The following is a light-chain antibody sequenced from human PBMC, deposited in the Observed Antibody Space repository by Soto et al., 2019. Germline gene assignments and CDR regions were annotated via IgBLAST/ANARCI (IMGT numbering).Light chain of an antibody. Sequence: DIQLTQSPSSLSASVGDRVTVTCQASQDIKIYLNWYQQKPGKAPKLLIYDASNLETGVPSRFSGSGSGTDFTFTISSLQAEDIATYYCQQFGDRPITFGQGTRLEIK. CDR2: DAS. CDR1: QDIKIY. V-gene: IGKV1-33*01. J-gene: IGKJ5*01. CDR3: QQFGDRPIT.